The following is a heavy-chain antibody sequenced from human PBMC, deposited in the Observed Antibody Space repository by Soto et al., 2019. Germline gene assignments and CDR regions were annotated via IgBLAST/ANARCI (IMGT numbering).Heavy chain of an antibody. CDR1: GYTFTTYT. J-gene: IGHJ5*02. D-gene: IGHD6-13*01. Sequence: QVPLVQSGAEVKKPGASVMLSCKASGYTFTTYTMNWVRQAPGQRLEWMGWINPVNGNTKSSQKFQDRVIITRDTSASTAYMELRSLRSEDTAVYYCARGIATGQLDPWGQGTLVIVSS. V-gene: IGHV1-3*01. CDR3: ARGIATGQLDP. CDR2: INPVNGNT.